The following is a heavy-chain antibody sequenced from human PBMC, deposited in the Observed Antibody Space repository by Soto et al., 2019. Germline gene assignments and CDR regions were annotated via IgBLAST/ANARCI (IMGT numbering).Heavy chain of an antibody. V-gene: IGHV1-69*12. D-gene: IGHD3-22*01. CDR1: GGTFSSYA. Sequence: QVQLVQSGAEVKKPGSSVKVSCKASGGTFSSYAISWVRQAPGQGLEWMGGIIPIFGTPNYAQKFQGRVTITADESTSTAYMELSSLRPEDTAVYYCARPIQYYFDTSAQAAWFDPWGQGTLVTVSS. CDR3: ARPIQYYFDTSAQAAWFDP. J-gene: IGHJ5*02. CDR2: IIPIFGTP.